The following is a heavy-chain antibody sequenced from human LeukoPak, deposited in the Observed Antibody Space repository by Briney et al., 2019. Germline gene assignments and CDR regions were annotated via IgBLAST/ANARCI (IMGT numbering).Heavy chain of an antibody. CDR1: GYTFTGYY. D-gene: IGHD1-1*01. Sequence: GASVKVSCKASGYTFTGYYMHWVRQAPGQGLEWMGWINPNSGGTNYAQKFQGWVTMTRDTSISTAYMELSRLRSDDTAVYYCARDNVRTTGTVGHYYYYGMDVWGQGTTVTVSS. CDR3: ARDNVRTTGTVGHYYYYGMDV. J-gene: IGHJ6*02. V-gene: IGHV1-2*04. CDR2: INPNSGGT.